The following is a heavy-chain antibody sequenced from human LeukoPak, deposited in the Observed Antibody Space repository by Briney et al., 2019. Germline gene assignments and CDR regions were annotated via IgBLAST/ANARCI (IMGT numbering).Heavy chain of an antibody. V-gene: IGHV3-23*01. D-gene: IGHD2-21*01. CDR1: GFSFSTYA. CDR2: ISASSST. CDR3: AKSHIAGAWYIGS. Sequence: GGSLRLSCAASGFSFSTYAMSWVRQAPGKGLEWLSGISASSSTFYADSVKGRFTISRDNSKNSLYLQMISLRVDDTAVYYCAKSHIAGAWYIGSWGQGTLVTVSS. J-gene: IGHJ4*02.